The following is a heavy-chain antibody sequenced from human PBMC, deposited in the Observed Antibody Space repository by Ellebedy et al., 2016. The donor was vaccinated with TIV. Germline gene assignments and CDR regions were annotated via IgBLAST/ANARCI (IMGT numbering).Heavy chain of an antibody. J-gene: IGHJ6*02. CDR1: GFTFSSYA. Sequence: PGGSLRLSCAASGFTFSSYAMHWVRQAPGKGLEWVAVISYDGSNKYYADSVKGRFTISRDNSKNTLYLQMNSLRAEDTAVYYCARRPNYYGMDVWGQGTTVTVSS. V-gene: IGHV3-30-3*01. CDR3: ARRPNYYGMDV. D-gene: IGHD6-6*01. CDR2: ISYDGSNK.